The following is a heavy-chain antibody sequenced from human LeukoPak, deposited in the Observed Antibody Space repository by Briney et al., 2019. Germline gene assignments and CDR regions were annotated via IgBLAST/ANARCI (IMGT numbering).Heavy chain of an antibody. Sequence: PGGSLRLSCAASGFTFSSYSMNWVRQAPGKGLEWVSSISSSSSYIYYADSVKGRFTISRDNAMNSLYLQMNSLRAEDTAVYYCTRDEVGATTEFDSWGQGTLVTVSS. D-gene: IGHD1-26*01. CDR2: ISSSSSYI. J-gene: IGHJ4*02. CDR1: GFTFSSYS. V-gene: IGHV3-21*01. CDR3: TRDEVGATTEFDS.